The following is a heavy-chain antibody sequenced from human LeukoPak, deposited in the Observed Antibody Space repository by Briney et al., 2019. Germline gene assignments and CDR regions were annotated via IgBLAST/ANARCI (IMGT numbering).Heavy chain of an antibody. CDR2: IKQDGRQT. CDR3: ARDLIVGAPGEDY. J-gene: IGHJ4*02. Sequence: GGSLRLSCAASGFTFSSYWMSWVRQAPRKGLEWVANIKQDGRQTYYVDSVKGRFTISRDNAKNSLYLQMNSLRAEDTAVYYCARDLIVGAPGEDYWGQGTLVIVSS. CDR1: GFTFSSYW. D-gene: IGHD1-26*01. V-gene: IGHV3-7*01.